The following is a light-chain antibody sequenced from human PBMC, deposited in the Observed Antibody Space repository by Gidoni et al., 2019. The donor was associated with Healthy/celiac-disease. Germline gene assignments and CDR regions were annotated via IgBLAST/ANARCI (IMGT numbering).Light chain of an antibody. CDR3: QQRSNWLST. V-gene: IGKV3-11*01. Sequence: EIVLTQSPATLSLSPGERATLSCRASQSVSSYSAWYQQKPGQAPRLLIYDASNRATGIPARFSGSGSGTDFTLTISSLEPEDFAVYYCQQRSNWLSTFGQGAKLEIK. CDR1: QSVSSY. J-gene: IGKJ2*01. CDR2: DAS.